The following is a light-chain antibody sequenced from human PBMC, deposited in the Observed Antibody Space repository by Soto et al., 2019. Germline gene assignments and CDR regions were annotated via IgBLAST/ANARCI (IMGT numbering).Light chain of an antibody. V-gene: IGLV1-40*01. CDR1: SSNIGAGYD. J-gene: IGLJ2*01. CDR3: QSYDSSLSGHVV. CDR2: SNS. Sequence: QPVLTQPPSVSGAPGQRVTISCTGSSSNIGAGYDVHWYQQLPGTAPKLLSDSNSNRPSGVPDRFSGSKSGTSASLAITGLQADDEADYYCQSYDSSLSGHVVFGGGTKVTVL.